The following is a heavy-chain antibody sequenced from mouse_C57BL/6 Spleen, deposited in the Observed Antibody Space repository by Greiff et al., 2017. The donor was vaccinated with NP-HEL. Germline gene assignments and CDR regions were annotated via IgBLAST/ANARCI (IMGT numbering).Heavy chain of an antibody. CDR3: ARGYYGSSYAWFAY. Sequence: VQLQQSGAELVRPGSSVKLSCKASGYTFTSYWMHWVKQRPIQGLEWIGNIDPSDSETHYNQKFTDKATLTVDKSSSTAYMQLSSLTSEDSAVYYCARGYYGSSYAWFAYWGQGTLVTVSA. V-gene: IGHV1-52*01. CDR2: IDPSDSET. J-gene: IGHJ3*01. D-gene: IGHD1-1*01. CDR1: GYTFTSYW.